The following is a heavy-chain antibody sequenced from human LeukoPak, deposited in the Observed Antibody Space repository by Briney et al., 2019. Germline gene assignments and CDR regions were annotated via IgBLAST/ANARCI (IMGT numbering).Heavy chain of an antibody. CDR1: GFTSSSYS. V-gene: IGHV3-48*01. D-gene: IGHD5/OR15-5a*01. Sequence: GGSLRLFCAASGFTSSSYSMNWVRQAPGKGLEWVSYISTTGSTIYYADSVKGRFTISRDNAKNSLYLQMDSLRADDTAVYYCANIVSSGSNRDYWGQGTLVTVSS. J-gene: IGHJ4*02. CDR2: ISTTGSTI. CDR3: ANIVSSGSNRDY.